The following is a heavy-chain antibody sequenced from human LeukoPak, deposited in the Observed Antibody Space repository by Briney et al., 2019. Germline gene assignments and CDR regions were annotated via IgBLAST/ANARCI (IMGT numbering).Heavy chain of an antibody. V-gene: IGHV3-33*01. CDR3: ARDPYYGSGKYYHGMDL. J-gene: IGHJ6*02. D-gene: IGHD3-10*01. Sequence: GRSLRLSCAASGFTFRNYAMHWVRQAPGKGLEWVAVMWYDESNQYSGDSVKGRFTISRDKSKNTLYLQMNSLRAEDTAVYYCARDPYYGSGKYYHGMDLWGQGTTVTVSS. CDR2: MWYDESNQ. CDR1: GFTFRNYA.